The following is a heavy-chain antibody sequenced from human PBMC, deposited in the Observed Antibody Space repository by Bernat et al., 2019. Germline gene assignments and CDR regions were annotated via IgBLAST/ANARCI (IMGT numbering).Heavy chain of an antibody. CDR3: ARGRYCSSTSCYDAFDI. D-gene: IGHD2-2*01. CDR2: ISSSGSTI. V-gene: IGHV3-48*03. CDR1: GFTFSSYE. J-gene: IGHJ3*02. Sequence: EVRLVESGGGLVQPGGSLRLSCAASGFTFSSYEMNWVRQAPGKGLEWVSYISSSGSTIYYADSVKGRFTISRDNAKNSLYLQMNSLRAEDTAVYYCARGRYCSSTSCYDAFDIWGQGTMVTVSS.